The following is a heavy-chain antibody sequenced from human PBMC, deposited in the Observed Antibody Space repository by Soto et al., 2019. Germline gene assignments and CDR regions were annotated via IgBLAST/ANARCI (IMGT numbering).Heavy chain of an antibody. CDR2: IYYSGYT. J-gene: IGHJ4*02. V-gene: IGHV4-59*02. CDR1: SSSVSSYY. Sequence: KTSETLSLTCTVSSSSVSSYYWNWIRQSPGKGLEWIGYIYYSGYTNYNPSLEGRITISVDTSKNQFSLKLSSVTPADTAVYYCAGGGMTTVPYWGQGTLVTVSS. D-gene: IGHD4-17*01. CDR3: AGGGMTTVPY.